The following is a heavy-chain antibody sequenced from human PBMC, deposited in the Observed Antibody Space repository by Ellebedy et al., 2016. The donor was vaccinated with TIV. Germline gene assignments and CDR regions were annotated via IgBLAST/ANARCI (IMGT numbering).Heavy chain of an antibody. V-gene: IGHV1-18*01. J-gene: IGHJ5*02. D-gene: IGHD3-9*01. Sequence: ASVKVSCXASGYTFTSQDLNWVRQAPGQGLEWMGWISANNGVTKYVDKFQGRVTMTTDTPTSTAYMELRSLRSDDTATYYCARVDILTGYYFFDPWGQGTLVTVSS. CDR1: GYTFTSQD. CDR2: ISANNGVT. CDR3: ARVDILTGYYFFDP.